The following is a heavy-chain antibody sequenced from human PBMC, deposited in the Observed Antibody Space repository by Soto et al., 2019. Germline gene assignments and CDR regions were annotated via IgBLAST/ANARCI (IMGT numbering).Heavy chain of an antibody. CDR3: ARVVYFDRSAYGL. J-gene: IGHJ3*01. Sequence: PVGSLRLSCAASGFTFSSYAMSWARQAPGKGLEWVSSISGDSNYIYYADSVQGRFTISRDNAKNSVYLQMNSLRAEDTAVYYRARVVYFDRSAYGLWGQGTMVTVSS. CDR1: GFTFSSYA. D-gene: IGHD3-22*01. V-gene: IGHV3-21*01. CDR2: ISGDSNYI.